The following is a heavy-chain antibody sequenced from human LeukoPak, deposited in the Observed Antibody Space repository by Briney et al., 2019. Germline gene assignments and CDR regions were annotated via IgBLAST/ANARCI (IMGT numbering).Heavy chain of an antibody. CDR3: TRNSGWYGIT. CDR1: GYTLTGYF. J-gene: IGHJ4*02. D-gene: IGHD6-19*01. Sequence: ASVKVSCKASGYTLTGYFMHWVRQAPGQGLEWMGWINPNSGGTNYAQKFQGRISMTRDTSFSTAYMELSRLRSDDTAVYYCTRNSGWYGITWGQGTLVAVSS. V-gene: IGHV1-2*02. CDR2: INPNSGGT.